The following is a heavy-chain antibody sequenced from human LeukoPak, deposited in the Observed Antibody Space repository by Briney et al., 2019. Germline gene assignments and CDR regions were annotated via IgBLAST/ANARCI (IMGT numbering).Heavy chain of an antibody. CDR1: GYTFTIYS. CDR3: ARDRYCSGGSCYSGVGFDP. J-gene: IGHJ5*02. Sequence: ASVKVSCKASGYTFTIYSISWVRQAPGQGLEWMGWISAYNGNTNYVQKLQGRVTMTTDTSTSTAYMELRSLRSDDTAVYYCARDRYCSGGSCYSGVGFDPWGQGTLVTVSS. D-gene: IGHD2-15*01. V-gene: IGHV1-18*01. CDR2: ISAYNGNT.